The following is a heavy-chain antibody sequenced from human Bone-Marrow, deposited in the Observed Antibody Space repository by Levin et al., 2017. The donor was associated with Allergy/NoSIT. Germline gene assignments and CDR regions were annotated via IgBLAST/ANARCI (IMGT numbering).Heavy chain of an antibody. V-gene: IGHV3-7*01. CDR1: GFTFTDYW. Sequence: GESLKISCAASGFTFTDYWMSWVRQAPGKGLEWVAGIKEDGGEIRYTDSVRGRFTISRDNAKNSLYLQMSALSAADTAVYYCGRGAGWWDYWGQGTLVTASS. J-gene: IGHJ4*02. CDR3: GRGAGWWDY. D-gene: IGHD2-15*01. CDR2: IKEDGGEI.